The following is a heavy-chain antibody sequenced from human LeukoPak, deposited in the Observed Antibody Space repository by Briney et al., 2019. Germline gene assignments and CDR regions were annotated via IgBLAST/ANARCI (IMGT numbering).Heavy chain of an antibody. CDR2: ISPNSGGT. CDR3: AIQPWGSGNNWYFDL. D-gene: IGHD7-27*01. Sequence: ASVKVSCKASGYTFTAYYMDWVRQAPGQGLEWMGWISPNSGGTDYAQKFQGRVTMTRDTSISTAYVELSSLTSDDTAVYYCAIQPWGSGNNWYFDLWGHGTLVTVSS. CDR1: GYTFTAYY. J-gene: IGHJ2*01. V-gene: IGHV1-2*02.